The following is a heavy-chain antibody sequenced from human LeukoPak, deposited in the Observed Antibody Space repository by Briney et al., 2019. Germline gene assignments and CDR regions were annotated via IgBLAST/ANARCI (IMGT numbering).Heavy chain of an antibody. V-gene: IGHV3-48*01. CDR3: ARGRGYSYGAHFDY. J-gene: IGHJ4*02. CDR2: ISSNSSTI. D-gene: IGHD5-18*01. CDR1: GFTFSSYS. Sequence: GGSLRLSCAASGFTFSSYSMNWVRQAPGKGLEWVSYISSNSSTIYYADSVKGRFTISRDNAKNSLYLQMNSLRAEDTAVYYCARGRGYSYGAHFDYWGQGTLVTVSS.